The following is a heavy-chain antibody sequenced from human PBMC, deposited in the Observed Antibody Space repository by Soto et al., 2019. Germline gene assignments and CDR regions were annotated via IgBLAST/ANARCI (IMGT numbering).Heavy chain of an antibody. V-gene: IGHV3-23*01. CDR1: GFTFANYA. CDR2: IGLSGRET. Sequence: QPGGALRVCCAASGFTFANYAMSWVRQAPGKGLEWVSGIGLSGRETYYADSVKGRFTMSRDNSKNTLYLEMNSLRAEDTAVYYCANQRWYSASASAVPFHYWGQGTLVTVSS. D-gene: IGHD6-13*01. J-gene: IGHJ4*02. CDR3: ANQRWYSASASAVPFHY.